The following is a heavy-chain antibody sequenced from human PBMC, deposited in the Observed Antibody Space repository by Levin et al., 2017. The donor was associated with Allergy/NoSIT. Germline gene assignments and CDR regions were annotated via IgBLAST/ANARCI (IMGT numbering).Heavy chain of an antibody. J-gene: IGHJ5*02. V-gene: IGHV1-69*06. CDR2: IIPLYDKV. D-gene: IGHD2-15*01. CDR1: GGTFSTHG. Sequence: ASVKVSCTPSGGTFSTHGFNWVRQAPGQGLEWMGGIIPLYDKVSYAQKFQGRVRITADKSSSTAYMELNSLRSQDTAVYYCARGYCSGGSCYGDNTFDPWGQGTAVIVSS. CDR3: ARGYCSGGSCYGDNTFDP.